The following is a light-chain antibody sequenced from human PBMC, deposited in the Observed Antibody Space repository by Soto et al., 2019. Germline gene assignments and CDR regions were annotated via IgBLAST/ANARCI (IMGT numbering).Light chain of an antibody. Sequence: AIRMTQSPSSFSASTGDRVTITCRASQGISSYLAWYQQKPGKAPKLLIYAASTLQSGDPSRFSGSGTSTDFTLNISCLHSENFATYYCQQYYSYRKFGQGTKVAIK. J-gene: IGKJ1*01. CDR2: AAS. CDR1: QGISSY. V-gene: IGKV1-8*01. CDR3: QQYYSYRK.